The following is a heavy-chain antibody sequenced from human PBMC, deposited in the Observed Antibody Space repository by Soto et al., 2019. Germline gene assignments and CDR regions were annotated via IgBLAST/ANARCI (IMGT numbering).Heavy chain of an antibody. D-gene: IGHD5-12*01. V-gene: IGHV1-8*01. CDR1: GYTFTSYD. CDR3: ARGRRERWLRPYYFDY. CDR2: MNPNSGNT. Sequence: QVQLVQSGAEVKKPGASVKVSCKASGYTFTSYDINWVRQATGQGLEWMGWMNPNSGNTGYAQKFQGRVTMTRNTSISTADMELSSLRSEDTAVYYCARGRRERWLRPYYFDYWGQGTLVTVSS. J-gene: IGHJ4*02.